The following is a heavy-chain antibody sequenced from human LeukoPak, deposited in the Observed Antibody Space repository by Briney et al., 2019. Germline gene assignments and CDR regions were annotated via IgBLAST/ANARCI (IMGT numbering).Heavy chain of an antibody. CDR1: GVSIRNGNYY. Sequence: SETLSLTCTVSGVSIRNGNYYWSWIRQPPGKGLEWIGNIYFSGSTDYNPSLRSRVTISVDTSKNQFSLKLSSVTAADTAVYYCARCGPYDSTGIDYWGQGTLVTVSS. V-gene: IGHV4-30-4*01. D-gene: IGHD3-22*01. CDR2: IYFSGST. CDR3: ARCGPYDSTGIDY. J-gene: IGHJ4*02.